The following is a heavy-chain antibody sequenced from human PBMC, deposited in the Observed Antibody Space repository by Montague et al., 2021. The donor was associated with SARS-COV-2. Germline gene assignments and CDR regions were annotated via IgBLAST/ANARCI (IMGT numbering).Heavy chain of an antibody. J-gene: IGHJ4*02. CDR2: ISSSGSTI. CDR1: GFTFSSYE. CDR3: ARDSLFRSGYSSGWPDY. D-gene: IGHD6-19*01. Sequence: SLRLSFSASGFTFSSYEMNWVRQAPGKGLEWVSYISSSGSTIYYADSVKGRFTISRDNAKNSLYLQMNSLRAEGTAVYYCARDSLFRSGYSSGWPDYWGQGTLVTVSS. V-gene: IGHV3-48*03.